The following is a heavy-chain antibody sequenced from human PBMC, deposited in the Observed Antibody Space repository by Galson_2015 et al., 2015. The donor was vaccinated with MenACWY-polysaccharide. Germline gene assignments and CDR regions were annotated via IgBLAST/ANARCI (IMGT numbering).Heavy chain of an antibody. CDR2: INSDGRST. V-gene: IGHV3-74*01. CDR1: EFTFSSYW. CDR3: ARSKISSGDFARALEI. D-gene: IGHD2-21*02. Sequence: SLRLSCAASEFTFSSYWMHWVRHAPGKGLVWVSRINSDGRSTTHADSVKGRFTISRDNAKNTLFLQMNSLRAEDTAIYYCARSKISSGDFARALEIWVQRTMVTVAS. J-gene: IGHJ3*02.